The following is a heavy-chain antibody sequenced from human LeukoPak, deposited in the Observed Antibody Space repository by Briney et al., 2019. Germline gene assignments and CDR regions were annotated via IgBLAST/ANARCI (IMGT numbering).Heavy chain of an antibody. CDR1: GFTFSSYA. CDR3: AKSRWSDTSGYYYFDC. CDR2: ISGRGGTT. D-gene: IGHD3-22*01. Sequence: GGSLRLSCAASGFTFSSYAMSWVRQAPGKGLEWVSTISGRGGTTYYADSVKGRFSISRDNSKNTLYLQMNSLRAEDTAVYYCAKSRWSDTSGYYYFDCWGQGTLVTVSS. J-gene: IGHJ4*02. V-gene: IGHV3-23*01.